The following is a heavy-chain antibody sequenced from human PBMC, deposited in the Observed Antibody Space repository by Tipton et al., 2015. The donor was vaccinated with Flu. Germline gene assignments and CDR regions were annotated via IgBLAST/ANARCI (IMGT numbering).Heavy chain of an antibody. D-gene: IGHD3-10*01. V-gene: IGHV4-31*03. J-gene: IGHJ5*02. CDR2: IYHSGSS. CDR1: GGSIRTSGYY. CDR3: ARDRGFSNWFDP. Sequence: TLSLTCSVSGGSIRTSGYYWSWIRQLPGKGLEWIGDIYHSGSSGYNPSLRSRVTLSLDTSKNQFSPRLTSVTAADTAVYYCARDRGFSNWFDPWGQGTLVTVS.